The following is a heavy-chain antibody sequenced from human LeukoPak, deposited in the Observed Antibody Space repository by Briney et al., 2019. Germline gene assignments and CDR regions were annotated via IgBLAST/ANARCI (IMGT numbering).Heavy chain of an antibody. V-gene: IGHV3-74*01. J-gene: IGHJ4*02. D-gene: IGHD3-16*01. CDR2: IDNDGSST. CDR1: GFTFRGYW. Sequence: GGSLRLSCAPSGFTFRGYWMNWVGEVPGKGLGWVSQIDNDGSSTSYADSVKGRFAISRDNAKNTLYLQMNSLRVEDTAVYYCVRDLSHTGEEFDYWGQGTLVTVSS. CDR3: VRDLSHTGEEFDY.